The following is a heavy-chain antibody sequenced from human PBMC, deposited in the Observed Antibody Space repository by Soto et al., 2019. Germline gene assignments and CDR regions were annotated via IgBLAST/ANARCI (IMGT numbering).Heavy chain of an antibody. V-gene: IGHV1-18*01. CDR1: GYTFTSYG. J-gene: IGHJ6*02. CDR2: ISAYNGNT. Sequence: ASVKVSCKASGYTFTSYGISWVRQAPGQGLEWMGWISAYNGNTNYAQKLQDRVTMTTDTSTSTAYMELRSLRSDDTAVYYCARIVGATYYYYYGMDVWGQGTTVTVSS. D-gene: IGHD1-26*01. CDR3: ARIVGATYYYYYGMDV.